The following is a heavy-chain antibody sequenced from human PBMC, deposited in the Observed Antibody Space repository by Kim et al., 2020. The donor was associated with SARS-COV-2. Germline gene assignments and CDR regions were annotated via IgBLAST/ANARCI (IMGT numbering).Heavy chain of an antibody. D-gene: IGHD6-13*01. J-gene: IGHJ4*02. CDR2: IYSGGST. CDR1: GFTVSSNY. Sequence: GGSLRLSCAASGFTVSSNYMSWVRQAPGKGLEWVSVIYSGGSTYYADSVKGRFTISRDNSKNTLYLQMNSLRAEDTAVYYCAISPPRYSSSWYGDYWGQGTLVTVSS. V-gene: IGHV3-66*01. CDR3: AISPPRYSSSWYGDY.